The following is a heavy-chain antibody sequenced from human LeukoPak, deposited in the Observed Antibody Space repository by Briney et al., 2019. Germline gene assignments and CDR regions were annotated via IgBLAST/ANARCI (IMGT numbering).Heavy chain of an antibody. Sequence: PSQTLSLTCTVSGGSISSGGYYWSWIRQHPGKGLEWIGRIYTSGSTNYNPSLKSRVTMSVDTSKNQFSLKLSSVTAADTAVYYCARDPQWLVHSTIGYYYGMDVWGQGTTVTVSS. CDR3: ARDPQWLVHSTIGYYYGMDV. V-gene: IGHV4-61*02. J-gene: IGHJ6*02. CDR1: GGSISSGGYY. CDR2: IYTSGST. D-gene: IGHD6-19*01.